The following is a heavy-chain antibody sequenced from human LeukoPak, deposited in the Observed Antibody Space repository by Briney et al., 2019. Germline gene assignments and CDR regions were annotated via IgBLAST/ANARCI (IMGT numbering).Heavy chain of an antibody. Sequence: PGRSLRLSCAASGFTFSSYGMHWVRQAPGKGLEWVAVISYDGSNKYYADSVKGRFPISRDNSKNTLYLQMNSLRAEDTAVYYCAKWSSTKSFDYWGQGTLVTVSS. D-gene: IGHD2-2*01. CDR1: GFTFSSYG. CDR3: AKWSSTKSFDY. CDR2: ISYDGSNK. V-gene: IGHV3-30*18. J-gene: IGHJ4*02.